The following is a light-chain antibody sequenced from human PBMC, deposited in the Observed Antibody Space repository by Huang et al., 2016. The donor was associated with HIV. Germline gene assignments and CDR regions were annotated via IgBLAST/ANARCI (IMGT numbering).Light chain of an antibody. CDR3: QQYNNWPPLT. CDR2: GSS. CDR1: QSVSID. Sequence: EIVMTQSPATLSVSPGERVTLSCRASQSVSIDLAWYQQKPGQAPRLVIYGSSTRATGIQTRFSGSGSGTEFTLTISSLQSEDFAVYYCQQYNNWPPLTFGGGTKVEIK. J-gene: IGKJ4*01. V-gene: IGKV3-15*01.